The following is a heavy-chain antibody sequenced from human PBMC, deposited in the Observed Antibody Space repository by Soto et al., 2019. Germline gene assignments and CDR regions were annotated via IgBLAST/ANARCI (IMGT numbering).Heavy chain of an antibody. CDR2: VYYTGST. V-gene: IGHV4-59*01. D-gene: IGHD6-19*01. CDR1: CGSISVSY. J-gene: IGHJ4*02. Sequence: LSLTCSVSCGSISVSYWSWIRQSPGKGLEWLGYVYYTGSTNYSPSLRSRVSISVDTSKNEFSLRLSSVTAADTAVYFCARSVAVPGAHIDYWGQGTQVTVSS. CDR3: ARSVAVPGAHIDY.